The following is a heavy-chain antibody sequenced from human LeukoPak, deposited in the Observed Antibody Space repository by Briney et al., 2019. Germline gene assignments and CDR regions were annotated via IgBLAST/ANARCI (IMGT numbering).Heavy chain of an antibody. Sequence: GGSLRLSCAASGFTVSSNYMSWVRQAPGKGMEWVSVIYSGGSTYYADSVKGRFTISRDNSKNTLYLQMNSPRAEDTAVYYCARVEWLEAFDIWGQGTMVTVSS. J-gene: IGHJ3*02. CDR1: GFTVSSNY. V-gene: IGHV3-53*01. CDR3: ARVEWLEAFDI. CDR2: IYSGGST. D-gene: IGHD6-19*01.